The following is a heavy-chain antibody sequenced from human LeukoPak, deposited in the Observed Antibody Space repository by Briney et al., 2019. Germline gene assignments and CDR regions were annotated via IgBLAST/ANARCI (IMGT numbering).Heavy chain of an antibody. V-gene: IGHV3-48*02. CDR3: ASDYGDSRGYYYYGMDV. D-gene: IGHD4-17*01. J-gene: IGHJ6*02. Sequence: GGSLRLSCAASGFTFSSYWMNWVRQAPGKGLEWVSYISSSSSTIYYADSVKGRFTISRDNAKNSLYLQMNSLRDEDTAVYYCASDYGDSRGYYYYGMDVWGQGTTVTVSS. CDR1: GFTFSSYW. CDR2: ISSSSSTI.